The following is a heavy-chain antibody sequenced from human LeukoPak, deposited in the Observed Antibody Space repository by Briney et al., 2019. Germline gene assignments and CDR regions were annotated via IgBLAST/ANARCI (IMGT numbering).Heavy chain of an antibody. CDR2: INPNNGDT. CDR1: GYTFTDYY. D-gene: IGHD3-10*01. J-gene: IGHJ4*02. V-gene: IGHV1-2*02. CDR3: AREAGDRAVDH. Sequence: ASVKVSCKSSGYTFTDYYMHWMRQAPGQGLEWMGWINPNNGDTYYVQKFQGRFTMTRDASITTAYMELSSLRSDDMAVYYCAREAGDRAVDHWGQGGLVTVSS.